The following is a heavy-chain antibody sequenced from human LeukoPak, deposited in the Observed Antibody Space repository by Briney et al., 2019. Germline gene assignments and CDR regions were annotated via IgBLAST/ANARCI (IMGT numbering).Heavy chain of an antibody. V-gene: IGHV1-18*01. Sequence: ASVKVSCKASGYTFTSYGISWVRQAPGQGLEWMGWISAYNGNTNYAQKLQGSVTMTTDTSTSTAYMELRSLRSDDTAVYYCARGVVPAAQQKGFDPWGQGTLVTVSS. D-gene: IGHD2-2*01. CDR1: GYTFTSYG. CDR3: ARGVVPAAQQKGFDP. CDR2: ISAYNGNT. J-gene: IGHJ5*02.